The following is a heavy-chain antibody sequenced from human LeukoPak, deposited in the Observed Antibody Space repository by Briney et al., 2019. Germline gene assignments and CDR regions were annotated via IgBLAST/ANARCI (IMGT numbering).Heavy chain of an antibody. CDR1: GFTFSSYA. D-gene: IGHD1-26*01. J-gene: IGHJ4*02. Sequence: GGSLRLSCAASGFTFSSYAMSWVRQAPGKGLEWVSAISGSGGSTYYADSVKGRFTISRDNSKNTLYLQMNSLRAEDTAVYYCAKDRYSGSYLEYFAYWGQGTLVTVSS. CDR3: AKDRYSGSYLEYFAY. V-gene: IGHV3-23*01. CDR2: ISGSGGST.